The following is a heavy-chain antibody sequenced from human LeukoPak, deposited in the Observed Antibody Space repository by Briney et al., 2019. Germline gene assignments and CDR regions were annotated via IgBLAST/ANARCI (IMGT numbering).Heavy chain of an antibody. J-gene: IGHJ4*02. V-gene: IGHV3-48*01. CDR1: GFTFSSYS. D-gene: IGHD1-26*01. Sequence: PGGSLRLSCAASGFTFSSYSMNWVRQAPGKGLEWVSYISSSSSTIYYADSVKGRFTISRDNAKNSLYLQMNSLRAEDTAVYYCAVNSGSYYVGAFNWGQGTLVTVSS. CDR2: ISSSSSTI. CDR3: AVNSGSYYVGAFN.